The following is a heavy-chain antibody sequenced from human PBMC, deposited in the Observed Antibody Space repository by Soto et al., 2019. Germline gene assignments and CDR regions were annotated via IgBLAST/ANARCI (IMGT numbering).Heavy chain of an antibody. J-gene: IGHJ6*02. CDR3: AKGDPDNHYYSGMDV. D-gene: IGHD3-9*01. CDR1: GFTFSSYA. Sequence: GSLRLACAASGFTFSSYAMSWVRQAPGKGLGWVSGISGTGGNTYYADSVRGRFTISRDNSKNTLYLQMNSLRAEDTAVYFCAKGDPDNHYYSGMDVWGQGTTVTVSS. CDR2: ISGTGGNT. V-gene: IGHV3-23*01.